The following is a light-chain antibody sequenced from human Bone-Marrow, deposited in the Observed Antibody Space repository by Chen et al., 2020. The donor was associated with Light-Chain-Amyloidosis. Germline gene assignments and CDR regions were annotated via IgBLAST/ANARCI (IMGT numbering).Light chain of an antibody. V-gene: IGLV3-25*03. J-gene: IGLJ2*01. CDR3: QSADSSGTYEVR. CDR2: RDT. CDR1: DLPTKS. Sequence: SYELTQPPSVSVSPGQTARITCSGDDLPTKSAYWYKQKPGQAPVLVIHRDTERPSGISERFSGSSSGTTATLTISGVQAEDEADYHCQSADSSGTYEVRFGGGTKLTVL.